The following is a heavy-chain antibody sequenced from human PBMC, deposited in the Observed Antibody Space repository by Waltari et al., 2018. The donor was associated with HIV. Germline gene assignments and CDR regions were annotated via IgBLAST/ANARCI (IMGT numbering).Heavy chain of an antibody. D-gene: IGHD3-3*01. V-gene: IGHV3-74*02. CDR1: GFSFSGYW. CDR3: TKEGYAYDFWSGSNSYYGLDV. CDR2: MKSDGSAT. Sequence: LVESGGGSVQPGKSLKLSCAASGFSFSGYWMHWVRPSPGKGLVWVEGMKSDGSATNDAGSVQGRFSISRDNRNSVLYLYMNKLRVDDTAVYYCTKEGYAYDFWSGSNSYYGLDVWGQGTTVTVSS. J-gene: IGHJ6*02.